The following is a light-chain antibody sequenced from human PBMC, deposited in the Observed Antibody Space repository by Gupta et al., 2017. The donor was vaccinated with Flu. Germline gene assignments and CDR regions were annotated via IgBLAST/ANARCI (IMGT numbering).Light chain of an antibody. CDR1: SSNIGAGYD. V-gene: IGLV1-40*01. CDR2: GNS. J-gene: IGLJ3*02. CDR3: QSYDSSRSGWV. Sequence: QYLLTQPPSVSRAPRMWVTISCTAISSNIGAGYDVHWYQQLPGTAPKHLIYGNSNRPSGVPDRFSGSKSGTSASLAITGLQAADEADYYCQSYDSSRSGWVFGGGTKLTVL.